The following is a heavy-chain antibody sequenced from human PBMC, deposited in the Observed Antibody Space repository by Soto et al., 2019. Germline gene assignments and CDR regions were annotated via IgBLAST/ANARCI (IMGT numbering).Heavy chain of an antibody. D-gene: IGHD6-13*01. V-gene: IGHV3-23*01. CDR2: ISGSGGST. CDR1: GFTFSSYA. J-gene: IGHJ6*02. CDR3: AKEKIAAAAGGDYYYGMDV. Sequence: EVQLLESGGGLVQPGGSLRLSCAASGFTFSSYAMSWVRQAPGKGLEWVSAISGSGGSTYYADSVKGRFTISRDNSKNTLDLQMNSLRAEDTAVYYCAKEKIAAAAGGDYYYGMDVWGQGTTVTVSS.